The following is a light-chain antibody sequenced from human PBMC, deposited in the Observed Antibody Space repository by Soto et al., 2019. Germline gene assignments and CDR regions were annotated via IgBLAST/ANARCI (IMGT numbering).Light chain of an antibody. CDR2: GAS. V-gene: IGKV3-11*01. CDR1: QSVSSSY. J-gene: IGKJ1*01. CDR3: HQRQSWPRT. Sequence: EIVFTQSPFTLSLSPRERATLSCRASQSVSSSYLAWYQQKPGQAPRLLIYGASIRAAGIPARFSASGTGTDFTLTISDVQPEDFAVYYCHQRQSWPRTFGQGTKVDIK.